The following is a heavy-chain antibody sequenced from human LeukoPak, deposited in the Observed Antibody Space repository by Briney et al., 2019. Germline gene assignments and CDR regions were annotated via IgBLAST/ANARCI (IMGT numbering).Heavy chain of an antibody. V-gene: IGHV3-23*01. CDR2: ISGSGGST. CDR1: GCTFSSYA. CDR3: AKSFEAMVDWFDP. Sequence: PGGSLRLSCAASGCTFSSYAMSWVRQAPGNGLEWVSAISGSGGSTYYADSVKGRFTISRDNSKNTLYLQMNSLRAEDTAVYYCAKSFEAMVDWFDPWGQGTLVTVSS. J-gene: IGHJ5*02. D-gene: IGHD5-18*01.